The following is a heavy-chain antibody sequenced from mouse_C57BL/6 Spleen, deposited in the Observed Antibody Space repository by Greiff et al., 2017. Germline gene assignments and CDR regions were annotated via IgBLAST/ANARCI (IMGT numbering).Heavy chain of an antibody. CDR3: ARPSYGNHAMDY. CDR1: GFTFSDYG. J-gene: IGHJ4*01. Sequence: EVQLVESGGGLVKPGGSLKLSCAASGFTFSDYGMHWVRQAPEKGLEWVAYISSGSSTIYYADTVQGRFTISRDKAKNTLFLQMTRLRSEDTAMYYCARPSYGNHAMDYWGQGTSVTVSS. V-gene: IGHV5-17*01. CDR2: ISSGSSTI. D-gene: IGHD2-1*01.